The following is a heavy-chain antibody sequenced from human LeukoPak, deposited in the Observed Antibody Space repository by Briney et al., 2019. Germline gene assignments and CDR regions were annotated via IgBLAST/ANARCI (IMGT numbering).Heavy chain of an antibody. CDR3: ARDLQGEIAVAGEFDY. J-gene: IGHJ4*02. CDR2: INPNSGGT. Sequence: GASVKVSCKASGGTFSSYAISWVRQAPGQGLEWMGWINPNSGGTNYAQKFQGRVTMTRDTSISTAYMELSRLRSDDTAVYCCARDLQGEIAVAGEFDYWGQGTLVTVSS. D-gene: IGHD6-19*01. CDR1: GGTFSSYA. V-gene: IGHV1-2*02.